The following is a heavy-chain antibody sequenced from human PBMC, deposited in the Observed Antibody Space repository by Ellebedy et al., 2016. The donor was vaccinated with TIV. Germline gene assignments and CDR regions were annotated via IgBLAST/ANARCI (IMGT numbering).Heavy chain of an antibody. Sequence: GESLKISCAASGFTFSNYWMTWVRQAPGKGLEWVANVKGDGSLQYYVDSVQGRFTISIDNAKNSLFLQLNSLRAEDTALYYCVKDRVGQWLATFYFDYWGQGTLVTVSS. D-gene: IGHD6-19*01. J-gene: IGHJ4*02. CDR3: VKDRVGQWLATFYFDY. CDR1: GFTFSNYW. V-gene: IGHV3-7*03. CDR2: VKGDGSLQ.